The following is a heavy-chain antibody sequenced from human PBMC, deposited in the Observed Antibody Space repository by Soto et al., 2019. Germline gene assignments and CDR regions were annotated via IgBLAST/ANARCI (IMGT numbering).Heavy chain of an antibody. V-gene: IGHV1-24*01. CDR1: GYTLTELS. D-gene: IGHD3-3*01. CDR2: FDPEDGET. Sequence: ASVKVSCKVSGYTLTELSMHWVRQAPGKGLEWMGGFDPEDGETIYAQKFQGRVTMTEDTSTDTAYMELSSLRSEDTAVYYCATARITIFGVVMPFDYWGQGTLVTGSS. CDR3: ATARITIFGVVMPFDY. J-gene: IGHJ4*01.